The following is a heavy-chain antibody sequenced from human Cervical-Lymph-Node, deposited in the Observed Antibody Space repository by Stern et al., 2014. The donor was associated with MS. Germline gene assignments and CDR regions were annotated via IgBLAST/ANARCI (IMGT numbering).Heavy chain of an antibody. CDR2: ISIVVSNR. CDR3: LGVGDAMHV. CDR1: GFSLNSLG. Sequence: VQLEESGGGVVQPGGSLRLSCAVSGFSLNSLGMNWVRQAPGKGLWLVAVISIVVSNRNYGDSVNGRFSISRDISNNTLYLQMNSLRPEATAVYYCLGVGDAMHVWGQGTTVIVSS. V-gene: IGHV3-30*03. J-gene: IGHJ6*02.